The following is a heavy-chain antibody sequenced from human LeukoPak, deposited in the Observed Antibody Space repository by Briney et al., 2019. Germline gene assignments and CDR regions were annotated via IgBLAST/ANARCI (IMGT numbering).Heavy chain of an antibody. CDR1: GFTFSSYA. J-gene: IGHJ4*02. CDR3: ARERHYDSSGYLDY. V-gene: IGHV3-30-3*01. D-gene: IGHD3-22*01. CDR2: ISYDGSNK. Sequence: GGSLRLSCAASGFTFSSYAMHWVRQAPGKGLEWVAVISYDGSNKYYADSVKGRFTISRDNSKNTLYLQMNSLRAEDTAVCYCARERHYDSSGYLDYWGQGTLVTVSS.